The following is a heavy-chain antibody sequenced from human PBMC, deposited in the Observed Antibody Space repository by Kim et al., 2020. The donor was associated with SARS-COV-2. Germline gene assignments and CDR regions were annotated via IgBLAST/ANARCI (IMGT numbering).Heavy chain of an antibody. CDR2: INQDGSEK. CDR3: ATEDRNSGGYWTVPSYSVGV. V-gene: IGHV3-7*01. D-gene: IGHD3-10*01. CDR1: GFDFSTNW. Sequence: GGSLRLSCLASGFDFSTNWMSWVRQAPGKGVEWVANINQDGSEKFYVDSVKGRFFISRDNAKNSLFLQVNGLRGEDTAVYYCATEDRNSGGYWTVPSYSVGVWGLGTSVTVSS. J-gene: IGHJ6*02.